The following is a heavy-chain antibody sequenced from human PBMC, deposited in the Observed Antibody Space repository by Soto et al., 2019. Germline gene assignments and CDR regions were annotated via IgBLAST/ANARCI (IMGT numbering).Heavy chain of an antibody. CDR3: AKDYGINYYGSGSPSWFDP. CDR2: ISGSGGST. J-gene: IGHJ5*02. V-gene: IGHV3-23*01. Sequence: GGSLRLSCAASGFTFSSYSMNWVRQAPGKGLEWVSAISGSGGSTYYADSVKGRFTISRDNSKNTLYLQMNSLRAEDTAVYYCAKDYGINYYGSGSPSWFDPWGQGTLVTVSS. D-gene: IGHD3-10*01. CDR1: GFTFSSYS.